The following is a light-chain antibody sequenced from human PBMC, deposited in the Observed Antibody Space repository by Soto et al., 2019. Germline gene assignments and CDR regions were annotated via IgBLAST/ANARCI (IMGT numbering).Light chain of an antibody. CDR2: GAS. V-gene: IGKV3-20*01. CDR3: QQYASSPLT. Sequence: EIVLTQSPCTLSLSPGERGTLSCRASQSVSKNYLAWYQQKPGQAPRLLIYGASSRATGLPDRFSGSGSGTDFTLTSSRLEPEYVAVYSCQQYASSPLTFGGGTKVEIK. J-gene: IGKJ4*01. CDR1: QSVSKNY.